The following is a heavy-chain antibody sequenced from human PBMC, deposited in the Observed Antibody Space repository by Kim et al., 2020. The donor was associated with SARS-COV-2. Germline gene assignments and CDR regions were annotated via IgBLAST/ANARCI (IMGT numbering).Heavy chain of an antibody. Sequence: GGSLRLSCAASGFTFSSYGMHWVRQAPGKGLEWVAVISYDGSNKYYADSVKGRFTISRDNSKNTLYLQMNSLRAEDTAVYYCARETDCSSTSCWIYYYYYGMDVWGQGTTVTVSS. D-gene: IGHD2-2*01. CDR1: GFTFSSYG. J-gene: IGHJ6*02. V-gene: IGHV3-33*05. CDR3: ARETDCSSTSCWIYYYYYGMDV. CDR2: ISYDGSNK.